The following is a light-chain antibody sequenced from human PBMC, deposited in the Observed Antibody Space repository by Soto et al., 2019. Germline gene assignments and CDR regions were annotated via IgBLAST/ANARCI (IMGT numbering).Light chain of an antibody. Sequence: EIVMTQSPATLSVSPGESVTLSCRASLTMNNNIAWYQHKPGQAPRLLIYDASNRATGIPARFSGSGSGTDFTLTISSLEPEDFAVYYCQQRSNWPWTFGQGTKVEIK. CDR3: QQRSNWPWT. V-gene: IGKV3-11*01. J-gene: IGKJ1*01. CDR1: LTMNNN. CDR2: DAS.